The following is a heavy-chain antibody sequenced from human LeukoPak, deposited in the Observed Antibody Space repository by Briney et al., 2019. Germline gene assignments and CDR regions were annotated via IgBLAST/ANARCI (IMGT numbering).Heavy chain of an antibody. CDR2: IYPGDSDT. CDR1: GYSFSSYW. D-gene: IGHD3-3*01. J-gene: IGHJ4*02. V-gene: IGHV5-51*01. CDR3: ARHPDEDDFWSGYFDY. Sequence: GESLKISCKGSGYSFSSYWIGWVRQMPGKGLEWMESIYPGDSDTRYSPSFQGQVTISADKSISTAYLQWSSLKASDTAMYYCARHPDEDDFWSGYFDYWGQGTLVTVSS.